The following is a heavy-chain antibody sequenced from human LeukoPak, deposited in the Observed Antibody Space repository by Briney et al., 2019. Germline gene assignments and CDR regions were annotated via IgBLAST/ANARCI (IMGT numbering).Heavy chain of an antibody. D-gene: IGHD2-8*01. V-gene: IGHV4-34*01. J-gene: IGHJ6*01. CDR2: INQSGSN. Sequence: SETLSLTCAVYGGSFSGYYWSWIRQPPGKGREWVGEINQSGSNNYHPSLKGRVTIPVHTSKNHFSLKMCSVTAADAAVCYCGRGYCTNGGCYYGMDVWG. CDR3: GRGYCTNGGCYYGMDV. CDR1: GGSFSGYY.